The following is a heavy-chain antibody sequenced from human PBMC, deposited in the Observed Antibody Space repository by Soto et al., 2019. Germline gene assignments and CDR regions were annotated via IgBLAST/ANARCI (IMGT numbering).Heavy chain of an antibody. J-gene: IGHJ4*02. CDR3: ASSQIAAKIDY. Sequence: GGSLRLSCAVSGFTFSSYEMNWVRQAPGKGLEWVSYISSSGSTIYYADSVKGRFTISRDNAKNSLYLQMNSLRAEDTAVYYCASSQIAAKIDYWGQGTLVTVSS. V-gene: IGHV3-48*03. CDR1: GFTFSSYE. CDR2: ISSSGSTI. D-gene: IGHD2-15*01.